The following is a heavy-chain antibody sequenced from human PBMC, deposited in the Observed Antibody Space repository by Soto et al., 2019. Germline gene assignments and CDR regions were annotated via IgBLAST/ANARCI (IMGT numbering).Heavy chain of an antibody. D-gene: IGHD1-1*01. Sequence: GSLRLSCAASGFTFSSYAMSWVRQAPGKGLEWVSAISGSGGSTYYADSVKGRFTISRDNSKNTLYLQMNSLRAEDTAVYYCAKDRTGTNWFDPWGQGTLVTVSS. CDR2: ISGSGGST. J-gene: IGHJ5*02. CDR3: AKDRTGTNWFDP. CDR1: GFTFSSYA. V-gene: IGHV3-23*01.